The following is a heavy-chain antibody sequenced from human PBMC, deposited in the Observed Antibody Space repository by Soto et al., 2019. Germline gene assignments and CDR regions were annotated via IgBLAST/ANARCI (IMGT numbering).Heavy chain of an antibody. CDR3: ARVNYEYVWGSYRPYGMDV. CDR1: GGSISSGGYS. D-gene: IGHD3-16*02. V-gene: IGHV4-30-2*01. J-gene: IGHJ6*02. Sequence: QLQLQESGSGLVKPSQTLSLTCAVSGGSISSGGYSWSWIRQPPGKGLEWIGYIYHSGSTYYNPSLTSLVTQSVDRSKNQFSLKLSSVTAADTAVYYCARVNYEYVWGSYRPYGMDVWGQGTTVTVSS. CDR2: IYHSGST.